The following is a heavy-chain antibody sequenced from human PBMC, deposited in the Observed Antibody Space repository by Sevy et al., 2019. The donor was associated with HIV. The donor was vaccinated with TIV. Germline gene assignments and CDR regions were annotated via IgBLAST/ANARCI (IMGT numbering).Heavy chain of an antibody. V-gene: IGHV4-39*01. D-gene: IGHD4-17*01. CDR1: GGSISSSSYY. CDR2: IYYSWST. Sequence: SETLSLTCTVSGGSISSSSYYWGWIRQPPGKGLEWIGSIYYSWSTYYNPSLKSRVTISVDTSKNQFSLKLSSVTAADTAVYYCARSGGLYGDYAGIFINKYYYYYYGMDVWGQGTTVTVSS. J-gene: IGHJ6*02. CDR3: ARSGGLYGDYAGIFINKYYYYYYGMDV.